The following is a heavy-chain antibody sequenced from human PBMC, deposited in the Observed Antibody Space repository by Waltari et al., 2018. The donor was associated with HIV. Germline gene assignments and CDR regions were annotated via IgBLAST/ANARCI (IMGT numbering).Heavy chain of an antibody. V-gene: IGHV1-3*05. CDR1: GYTFTSYS. J-gene: IGHJ6*02. Sequence: QVQLVQSGAEETKPGASVKASCKASGYTFTSYSMHWVRQAPGRRFEWMGWINAGNGNTKYSQKMQGRVTITRDTSASTAYMELTSLRSDDTAVYYCAREKNIPEKYHGMDVWGQGTTVTVSS. CDR2: INAGNGNT. CDR3: AREKNIPEKYHGMDV.